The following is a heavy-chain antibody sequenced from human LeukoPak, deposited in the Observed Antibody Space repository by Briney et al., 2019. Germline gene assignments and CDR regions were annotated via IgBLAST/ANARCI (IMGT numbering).Heavy chain of an antibody. J-gene: IGHJ6*03. V-gene: IGHV3-33*06. Sequence: SGGSLRLSCAASGFTFSSYGMHWVRQAPGKGLEWVAVIWYDGSNKYYADSVKGRFTISRDNSKNTLYLQMNSLRAEDTAVYYCAKVGGSGGYYSYYYYYMDVWGKGTTVSVSS. CDR2: IWYDGSNK. CDR1: GFTFSSYG. D-gene: IGHD3-10*01. CDR3: AKVGGSGGYYSYYYYYMDV.